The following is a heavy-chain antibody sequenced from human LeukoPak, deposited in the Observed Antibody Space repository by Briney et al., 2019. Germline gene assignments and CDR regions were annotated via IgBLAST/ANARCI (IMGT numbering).Heavy chain of an antibody. V-gene: IGHV3-30*04. D-gene: IGHD3-10*01. CDR1: GFTFSSYA. CDR3: ARDRRSGSYYKSALNY. J-gene: IGHJ4*02. Sequence: GGSLRLSCAASGFTFSSYAMHWVRQAPGKGLEWVAVILYDGSNEYYADSVKGRFTISRDISKNTLYLQMNSLRPEDTAVYYCARDRRSGSYYKSALNYWGQGTLVTVSS. CDR2: ILYDGSNE.